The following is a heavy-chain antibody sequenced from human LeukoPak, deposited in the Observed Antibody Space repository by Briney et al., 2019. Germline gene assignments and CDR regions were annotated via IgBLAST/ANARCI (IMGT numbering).Heavy chain of an antibody. CDR1: GGSFSGYY. CDR3: ARGIAARYHWFDP. V-gene: IGHV4-34*01. CDR2: INHSGST. D-gene: IGHD6-6*01. Sequence: SETLSLTCAVYGGSFSGYYWSWIRQPPGKGLEWIGEINHSGSTNYNPSLKSRVTISVDTSKNQFSLKLSSVTAADTAVYYCARGIAARYHWFDPWGQGTQVTVSS. J-gene: IGHJ5*02.